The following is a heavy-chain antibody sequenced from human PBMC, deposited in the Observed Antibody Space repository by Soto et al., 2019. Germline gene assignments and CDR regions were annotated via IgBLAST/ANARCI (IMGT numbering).Heavy chain of an antibody. J-gene: IGHJ4*02. Sequence: QVQLVESGGGVVQPGTSLTLSCVSSGFTFSRYDIHWVRQAPGKGLEVVGIISYDGISKYYADSVKGRFAISRDNSKDKLYLQMNGLRPEDTAMYFCAKDPPEASLRPDYFDHWGQGTLVAVS. CDR2: ISYDGISK. CDR3: AKDPPEASLRPDYFDH. CDR1: GFTFSRYD. D-gene: IGHD6-25*01. V-gene: IGHV3-30*18.